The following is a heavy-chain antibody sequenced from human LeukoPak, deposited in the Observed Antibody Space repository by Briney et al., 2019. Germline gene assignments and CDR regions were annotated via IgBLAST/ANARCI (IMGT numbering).Heavy chain of an antibody. V-gene: IGHV1-18*01. D-gene: IGHD3-22*01. CDR3: ARMPYDSSGYSMY. CDR2: ISGYNGNT. CDR1: GYTFTRYG. J-gene: IGHJ4*02. Sequence: ASVKVSCKASGYTFTRYGISWVRQAPGQGLEWMGWISGYNGNTNYAQKLQGRVTMTTDTSTNTAYMDLRSLRSDDTAVYYCARMPYDSSGYSMYWGRGTLVTVSS.